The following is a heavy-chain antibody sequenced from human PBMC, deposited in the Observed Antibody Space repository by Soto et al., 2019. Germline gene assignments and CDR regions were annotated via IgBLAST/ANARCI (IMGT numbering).Heavy chain of an antibody. CDR3: ASRDYNDAFDI. CDR1: GYSISSGYY. V-gene: IGHV4-61*01. D-gene: IGHD4-4*01. CDR2: IFYSGNS. Sequence: TSETLSLTCAVSGYSISSGYYWSCIRQSPGKGLEWIGNIFYSGNSNYNPSLKSRVTMSVDTSKNQFILKLNSVTAADTAVYYCASRDYNDAFDIWGQGTMVTVSS. J-gene: IGHJ3*02.